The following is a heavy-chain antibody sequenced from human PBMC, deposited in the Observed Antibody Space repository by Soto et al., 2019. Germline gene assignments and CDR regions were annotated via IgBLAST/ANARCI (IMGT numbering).Heavy chain of an antibody. CDR3: AKDRYCSSTSCVGGFDY. Sequence: EVQLVESGGGLVQPGRSLRLSCAASGFTFDDYAMHWVRQAPGKGLEWVSGISWNSGSIGYADSVKGRFTISRDNAKNSLCLQMNSLRPEDTALYYCAKDRYCSSTSCVGGFDYWGQGTLVTVSS. CDR2: ISWNSGSI. J-gene: IGHJ4*02. CDR1: GFTFDDYA. D-gene: IGHD2-2*01. V-gene: IGHV3-9*01.